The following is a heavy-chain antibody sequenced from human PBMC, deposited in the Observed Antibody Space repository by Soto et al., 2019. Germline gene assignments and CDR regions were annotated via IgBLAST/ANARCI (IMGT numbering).Heavy chain of an antibody. D-gene: IGHD3-10*01. J-gene: IGHJ4*02. CDR2: IYYSGNT. CDR3: ARHYDSGSFDY. Sequence: PSETLSLTCTVSGGSISSYYWSWIRQPPGKGLEWIGYIYYSGNTNYNPSLKSRVTISVDTSKNQFSLKLSSVTAADTAVYYCARHYDSGSFDYWGQGTLVTVSS. V-gene: IGHV4-59*08. CDR1: GGSISSYY.